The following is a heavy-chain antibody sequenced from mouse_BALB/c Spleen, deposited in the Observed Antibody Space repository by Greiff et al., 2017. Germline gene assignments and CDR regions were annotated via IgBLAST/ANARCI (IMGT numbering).Heavy chain of an antibody. J-gene: IGHJ1*01. Sequence: QVQLQQSGAELVRPGASVTLSCKASGYTFTDYEMHWVKQTPVHGLEWIGAIDPETGGTAYNQKFKGKATLTADKSSSTAYMELRSLTSEDSAVYYCTRAGVYDNWYFDVWGAGTTVTVSS. V-gene: IGHV1-15*01. CDR1: GYTFTDYE. D-gene: IGHD2-12*01. CDR2: IDPETGGT. CDR3: TRAGVYDNWYFDV.